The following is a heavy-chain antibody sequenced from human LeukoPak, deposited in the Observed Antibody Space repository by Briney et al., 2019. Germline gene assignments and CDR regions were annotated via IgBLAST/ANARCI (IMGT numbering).Heavy chain of an antibody. J-gene: IGHJ3*02. V-gene: IGHV3-13*04. CDR3: ARADSPRLRAFDI. D-gene: IGHD3-22*01. CDR1: GFTFSSTD. CDR2: IGTAGDT. Sequence: GGSLRLSCAASGFTFSSTDMHWVPQATGKGPEWVSAIGTAGDTYYPDSVKGRFTISRENAKNSLYLHMDSLRAGDTAVYYCARADSPRLRAFDIWGQGTMVTVSS.